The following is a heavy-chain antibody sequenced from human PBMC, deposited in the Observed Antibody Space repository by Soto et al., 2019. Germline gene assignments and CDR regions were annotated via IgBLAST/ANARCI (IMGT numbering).Heavy chain of an antibody. CDR3: ARATGALGSGGSCYSEVCGMDV. D-gene: IGHD2-15*01. J-gene: IGHJ6*02. CDR1: GYTFTGYY. CDR2: INPNSGGT. V-gene: IGHV1-2*04. Sequence: GPSVKVSCKASGYTFTGYYMHWVRQAPGQGLEWMGWINPNSGGTNYAQKFQGWVTMTRDTSISTAYMELSRLRSDDTAVYYCARATGALGSGGSCYSEVCGMDVWGQGTTVTVSS.